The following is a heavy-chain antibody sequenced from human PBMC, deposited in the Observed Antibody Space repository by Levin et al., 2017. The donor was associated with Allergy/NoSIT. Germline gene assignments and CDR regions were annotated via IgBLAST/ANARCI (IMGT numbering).Heavy chain of an antibody. J-gene: IGHJ4*02. CDR1: GFTFSSYA. CDR2: ISYDGSNK. D-gene: IGHD2-15*01. CDR3: ARGAGGSCLRGGDY. Sequence: GESLKISCAASGFTFSSYAMHWVRQAPGKGLEWVAVISYDGSNKYYADSVKGRFTISRDNSKNTLYLQMNSLRAEDTAVYYCARGAGGSCLRGGDYWGQGTLVTVSS. V-gene: IGHV3-30*04.